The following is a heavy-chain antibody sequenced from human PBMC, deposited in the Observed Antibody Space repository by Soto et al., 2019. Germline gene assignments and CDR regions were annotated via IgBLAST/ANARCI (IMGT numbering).Heavy chain of an antibody. V-gene: IGHV4-30-2*03. J-gene: IGHJ6*02. CDR1: GGSIWSGGYS. D-gene: IGHD6-13*01. CDR3: ASMPTAGKPGYHYYGMDV. Sequence: SETLSLTCAVSGGSIWSGGYSWSWIRQPPGKGLEWIGSMYHSGSTYYNPSLKSRVTISVDRSKNQFSLKLSSVTAADTAVYYCASMPTAGKPGYHYYGMDVWGQGTTVTLSS. CDR2: MYHSGST.